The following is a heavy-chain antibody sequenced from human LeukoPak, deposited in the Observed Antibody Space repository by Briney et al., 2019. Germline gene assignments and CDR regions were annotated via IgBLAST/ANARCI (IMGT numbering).Heavy chain of an antibody. CDR2: ISGGGSNT. J-gene: IGHJ6*03. D-gene: IGHD3-3*01. Sequence: PGGSLRLSCAASGFNFNADAMSWVRQAPGKGLEWVSVISGGGSNTYYADSVKGRFTISRDNSKNTLYLQMNSLRAEDTAVYYCAKLPSITKYYYYYMDVWGKGTTVTVSS. CDR3: AKLPSITKYYYYYMDV. CDR1: GFNFNADA. V-gene: IGHV3-23*01.